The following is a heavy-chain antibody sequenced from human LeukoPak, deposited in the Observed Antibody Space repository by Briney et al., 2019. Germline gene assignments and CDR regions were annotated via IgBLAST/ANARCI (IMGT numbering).Heavy chain of an antibody. V-gene: IGHV4-39*07. J-gene: IGHJ6*02. CDR3: ARAPLGYGGNEGMDV. CDR1: GGSISSSSYY. CDR2: IYYSGST. D-gene: IGHD2-15*01. Sequence: SETLSLTCTVSGGSISSSSYYWGWIRQPPGKGLEWIGSIYYSGSTYYNPSLKSRVTISVDTSKNQFSLKLSSVTAADTAVYYCARAPLGYGGNEGMDVWGQGTTVTVSS.